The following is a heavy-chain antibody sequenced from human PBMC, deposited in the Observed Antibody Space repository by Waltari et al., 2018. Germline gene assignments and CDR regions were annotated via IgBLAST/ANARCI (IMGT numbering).Heavy chain of an antibody. CDR3: ARVYSSSYHFDY. V-gene: IGHV1-69*12. J-gene: IGHJ4*02. D-gene: IGHD6-6*01. CDR1: GGTFSSYA. Sequence: QVKRVQSGPEVQKPGSSVKVSCTASGGTFSSYAISWVRQAPGQGLEWMGGIIPIFGTANYAQKFQGRVTITADESTSTAYMELSSLRSEDTAVYYWARVYSSSYHFDYWGQGTLVTVSS. CDR2: IIPIFGTA.